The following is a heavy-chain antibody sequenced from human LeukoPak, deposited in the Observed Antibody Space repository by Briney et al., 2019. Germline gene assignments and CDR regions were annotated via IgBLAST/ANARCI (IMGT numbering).Heavy chain of an antibody. Sequence: ASVKVSCKASGYTFTSYGISWVRQAPGQGLEWVGWISAYNGNTNYAQKLQGRVTMTTDTSTSTAYMELRSLRSDDTAVYYCARDLYYYDSSGYYFSYWGQGTLVTVSS. V-gene: IGHV1-18*01. D-gene: IGHD3-22*01. CDR1: GYTFTSYG. CDR2: ISAYNGNT. CDR3: ARDLYYYDSSGYYFSY. J-gene: IGHJ4*02.